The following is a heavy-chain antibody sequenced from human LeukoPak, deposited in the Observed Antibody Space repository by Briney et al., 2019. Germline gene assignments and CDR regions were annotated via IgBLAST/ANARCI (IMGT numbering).Heavy chain of an antibody. J-gene: IGHJ4*02. CDR2: IYYSGST. CDR3: ARDSPDPQYSSGWYEACYFDY. V-gene: IGHV4-39*07. Sequence: SETLSLTCTVSGGSIGSSSYYWGWNRQPPGKGLVWIGSIYYSGSTYYNPSLKSRVTISVDTPENQFSLKLSSVTAADTAVYYCARDSPDPQYSSGWYEACYFDYWGQGTLVTVSS. D-gene: IGHD6-19*01. CDR1: GGSIGSSSYY.